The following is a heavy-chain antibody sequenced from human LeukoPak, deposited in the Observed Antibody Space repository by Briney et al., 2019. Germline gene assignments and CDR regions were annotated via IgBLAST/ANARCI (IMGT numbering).Heavy chain of an antibody. Sequence: GRSLRLSCAASGFTFSSYGMHWVRQAPGKGLEWVAVISYDGSNKYYADSVKGRFTISRDNSKNTLYLHMNSLRAEDTAVYYCAKWYDSRWHFDIWGRGTLVTVSS. V-gene: IGHV3-30*18. CDR2: ISYDGSNK. CDR1: GFTFSSYG. D-gene: IGHD3-22*01. CDR3: AKWYDSRWHFDI. J-gene: IGHJ2*01.